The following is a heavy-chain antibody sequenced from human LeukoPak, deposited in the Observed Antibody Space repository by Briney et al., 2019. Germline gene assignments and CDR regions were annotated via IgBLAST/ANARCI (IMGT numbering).Heavy chain of an antibody. J-gene: IGHJ4*02. CDR1: GFSFNNYG. CDR2: ISFDGSNK. Sequence: GRSLRLSCAASGFSFNNYGMHWVRQAPGKGLEWVAVISFDGSNKDYADSVKGRFTISRDNSKNTLYLQMNSLRAEDTAVYYCARGYGSYSINYWGQGTLVTVSS. V-gene: IGHV3-30*03. D-gene: IGHD1-26*01. CDR3: ARGYGSYSINY.